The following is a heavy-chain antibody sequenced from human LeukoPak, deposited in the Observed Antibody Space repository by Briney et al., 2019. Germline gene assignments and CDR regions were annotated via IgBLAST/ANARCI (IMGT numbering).Heavy chain of an antibody. CDR2: IYHSGNT. J-gene: IGHJ4*02. CDR3: ARVQHCSDSRGDLTTGYSDY. V-gene: IGHV4-38-2*02. CDR1: GYSISSGYY. Sequence: SGTLCLTCTVSGYSISSGYYWGWIRQPPGKGLEGIGSIYHSGNTYYNPSLKSRFTISVDTSKSRFSLRLSSLTAADTAVYYGARVQHCSDSRGDLTTGYSDYWGQGTLVTLSS. D-gene: IGHD3-22*01.